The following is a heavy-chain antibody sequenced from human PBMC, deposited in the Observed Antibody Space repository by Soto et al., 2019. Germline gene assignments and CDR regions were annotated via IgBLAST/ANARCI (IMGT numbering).Heavy chain of an antibody. CDR1: GDSVSSNSAA. CDR2: TYYRSKWYN. J-gene: IGHJ6*02. D-gene: IGHD3-3*01. CDR3: AREAGRITIFGVVIIGYYGMDV. Sequence: PSQTLSLTCAISGDSVSSNSAAWNWIRQSPSRGLEWLGRTYYRSKWYNDYAVSVKSRITINPDTSKNQSSLQLNSVTPEDTAVYYCAREAGRITIFGVVIIGYYGMDVWGQGTTVTVSS. V-gene: IGHV6-1*01.